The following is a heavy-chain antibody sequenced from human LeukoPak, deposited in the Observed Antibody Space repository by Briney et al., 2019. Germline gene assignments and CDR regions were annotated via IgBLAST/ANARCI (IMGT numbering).Heavy chain of an antibody. J-gene: IGHJ4*02. CDR3: SRALYYDRSTYCNDY. CDR2: TRNKANSYAS. V-gene: IGHV3-72*01. CDR1: GFTLSDYY. D-gene: IGHD3-22*01. Sequence: GGSLRLSCAASGFTLSDYYMDWVRQAPGKGLEWLGRTRNKANSYASEYAASVKGRVTISRDASKSSLYLQMNSLKAEDTAMYYCSRALYYDRSTYCNDYWGQGTLVTVSS.